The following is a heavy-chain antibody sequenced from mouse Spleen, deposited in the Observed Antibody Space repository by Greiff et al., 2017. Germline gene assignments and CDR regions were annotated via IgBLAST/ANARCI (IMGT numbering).Heavy chain of an antibody. J-gene: IGHJ3*01. Sequence: EVMLVESGGGLVKLGGSLKLSCAASGFTFSSYYMSWVRQTPEKRLEWVATISSGGGSTYYPDSVKGRFTISRDNAKNTLYLQMSSLNSEDTAVYYCARDSSGRFAYWGQGTLVTVSA. CDR2: ISSGGGST. CDR1: GFTFSSYY. CDR3: ARDSSGRFAY. V-gene: IGHV5-9*01. D-gene: IGHD3-1*01.